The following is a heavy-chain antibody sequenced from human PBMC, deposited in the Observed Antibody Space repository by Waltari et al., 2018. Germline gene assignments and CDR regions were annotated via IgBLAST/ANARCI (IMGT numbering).Heavy chain of an antibody. CDR2: IYHSGST. V-gene: IGHV4-38-2*01. CDR3: AVLQWLVPFNAFDI. J-gene: IGHJ3*02. D-gene: IGHD6-19*01. Sequence: QVQLQESGPGLVKPSETLSLTCAVSGYSISSGYYWGWIRQPPGKGLEWIGSIYHSGSTYYNPSLKSRVTISVDTSKNQFSLKLSSVTAADTAVYYCAVLQWLVPFNAFDIWGQGTMVTVSS. CDR1: GYSISSGYY.